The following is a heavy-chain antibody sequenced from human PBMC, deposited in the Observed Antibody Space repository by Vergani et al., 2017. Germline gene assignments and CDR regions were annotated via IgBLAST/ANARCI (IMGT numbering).Heavy chain of an antibody. V-gene: IGHV5-51*01. D-gene: IGHD3-10*01. Sequence: EVQLVQSGAEVKKPGESLKISCKGSGYSFTSYWIGWVRQMPGKGLEWMGIIYPGDSDTRYSPSFQGQVTISADKSISTAYLQWSSLKASDTAMYYCARALWFGELLRTAFDYWGQGTLVTVSS. CDR2: IYPGDSDT. CDR1: GYSFTSYW. CDR3: ARALWFGELLRTAFDY. J-gene: IGHJ4*02.